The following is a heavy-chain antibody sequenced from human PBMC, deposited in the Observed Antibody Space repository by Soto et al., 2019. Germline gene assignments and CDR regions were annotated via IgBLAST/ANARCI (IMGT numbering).Heavy chain of an antibody. CDR2: INQDGSEK. Sequence: EVQLVESGGGLVQLGESLSLSCAASGFTFSAQWMSWVRQAPGKGLEWVANINQDGSEKYSVDSVKGRFTISRDNAKKSLYLQMSSLRDEDTAGYYCGRGGRSSAWYWRDWGQGALVTVSS. V-gene: IGHV3-7*04. CDR1: GFTFSAQW. J-gene: IGHJ4*02. D-gene: IGHD6-19*01. CDR3: GRGGRSSAWYWRD.